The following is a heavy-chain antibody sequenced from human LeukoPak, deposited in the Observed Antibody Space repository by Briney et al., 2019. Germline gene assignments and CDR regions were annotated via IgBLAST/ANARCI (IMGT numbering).Heavy chain of an antibody. D-gene: IGHD2-2*02. Sequence: GGSLRLSCAASGFTFSKYAMSWVRQAPGKGLEWVSSISSSSHIYYADSVKGRFTISRDNAKNSLYLQMNSLRGEDTAVYYCARDRGDYCSSTSCYNDGFDYWGQGTLVTVSS. CDR1: GFTFSKYA. CDR3: ARDRGDYCSSTSCYNDGFDY. J-gene: IGHJ4*02. CDR2: ISSSSHI. V-gene: IGHV3-69-1*01.